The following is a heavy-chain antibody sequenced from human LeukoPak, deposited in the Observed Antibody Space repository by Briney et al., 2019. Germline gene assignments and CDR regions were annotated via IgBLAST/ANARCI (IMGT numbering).Heavy chain of an antibody. Sequence: GGSLRLSCAASGFTFSSYAMSWVRQAPRKGLEWVSAISGSGGSTYYADSVKGRFTISRDNAKNSLYLQMNSLRAEDTAVYYCARDSFRYSYGFSWFDPWGQGTLVTVSS. D-gene: IGHD5-18*01. CDR1: GFTFSSYA. V-gene: IGHV3-23*01. CDR3: ARDSFRYSYGFSWFDP. J-gene: IGHJ5*02. CDR2: ISGSGGST.